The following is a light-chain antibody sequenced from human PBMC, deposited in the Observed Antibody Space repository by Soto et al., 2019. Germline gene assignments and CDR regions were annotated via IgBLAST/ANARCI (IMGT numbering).Light chain of an antibody. Sequence: QAVVTQPPSASGTPGQRVTISCSGSSSNIGSNYVYWYQQLPGTAPKLLIYRNNQRPSGVPDRFSGSKSGTSASLAISGLRSEDEAIYYCAAWDDSLSGVVFGGGTKVTVL. CDR3: AAWDDSLSGVV. CDR2: RNN. V-gene: IGLV1-47*01. J-gene: IGLJ3*02. CDR1: SSNIGSNY.